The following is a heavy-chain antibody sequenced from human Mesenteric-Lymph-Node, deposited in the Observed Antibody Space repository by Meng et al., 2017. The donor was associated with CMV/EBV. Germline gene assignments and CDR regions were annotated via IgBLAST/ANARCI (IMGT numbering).Heavy chain of an antibody. CDR1: GFTFSKYW. Sequence: GESLKISCAASGFTFSKYWMHWVRQVPGKGLVWVSRIISDESTTIYADSVKGRFTISRDNAKNTLYLQMNSLRADDTAVYYCARPYCSSTSCYLNWFDPWGQGTLVTVSS. D-gene: IGHD2-2*01. J-gene: IGHJ5*02. V-gene: IGHV3-74*01. CDR2: IISDESTT. CDR3: ARPYCSSTSCYLNWFDP.